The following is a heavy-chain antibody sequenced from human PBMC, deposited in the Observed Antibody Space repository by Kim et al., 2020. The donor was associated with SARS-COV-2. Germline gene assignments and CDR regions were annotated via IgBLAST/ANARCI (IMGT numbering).Heavy chain of an antibody. D-gene: IGHD2-2*01. Sequence: GQKFKGRVTSTADESPSTAYMELSSRRSEDTAVYYCARDSCSSTSCPFDYWGQGTLVTVSS. V-gene: IGHV1-69*01. CDR3: ARDSCSSTSCPFDY. J-gene: IGHJ4*02.